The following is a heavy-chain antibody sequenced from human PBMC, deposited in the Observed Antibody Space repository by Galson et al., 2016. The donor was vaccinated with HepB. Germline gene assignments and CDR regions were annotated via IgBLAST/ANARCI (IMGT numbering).Heavy chain of an antibody. D-gene: IGHD3-10*01. V-gene: IGHV1-3*01. CDR3: ARHYYGSSRFDP. CDR1: GYTSTTYS. J-gene: IGHJ5*02. Sequence: SVKVSCKASGYTSTTYSIRWVRQAPGQSLEWMGRINAGNGNTKYSQKFQARVTITLDTSASTAYMELSSLRSEDTAVYYCARHYYGSSRFDPWGQGTLVTVSS. CDR2: INAGNGNT.